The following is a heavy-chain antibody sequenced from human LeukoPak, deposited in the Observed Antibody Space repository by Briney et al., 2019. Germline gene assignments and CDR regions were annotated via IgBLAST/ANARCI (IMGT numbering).Heavy chain of an antibody. CDR1: GGTFSSYA. V-gene: IGHV1-69*05. D-gene: IGHD3-3*01. Sequence: ASVKVSCKASGGTFSSYAISWVRQAPGQGLEWMGGIIPIFGTANYAQKFQGRVTITTDESTSTAYMELSSLRSEDTAVYYCARVLEGIFGVRSGYRSYYYMDVWGKGTTVTVSS. CDR2: IIPIFGTA. J-gene: IGHJ6*03. CDR3: ARVLEGIFGVRSGYRSYYYMDV.